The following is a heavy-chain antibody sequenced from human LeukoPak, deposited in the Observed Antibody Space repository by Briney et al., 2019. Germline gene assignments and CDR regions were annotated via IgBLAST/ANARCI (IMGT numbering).Heavy chain of an antibody. Sequence: GGSLRLSCAASGFTFSSYAMSWVRQVPGKGLEWVSSISGSGGSTYYADSVKGRFTISRDNSKNMVYLQMDSLRAEDTAVYYCAKTGMGGIYDAYDIWGQGTLVTVSS. CDR1: GFTFSSYA. CDR3: AKTGMGGIYDAYDI. CDR2: ISGSGGST. D-gene: IGHD3-10*01. J-gene: IGHJ3*02. V-gene: IGHV3-23*01.